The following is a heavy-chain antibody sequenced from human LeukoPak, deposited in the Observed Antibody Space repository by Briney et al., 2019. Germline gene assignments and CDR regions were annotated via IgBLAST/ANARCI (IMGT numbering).Heavy chain of an antibody. CDR1: GGSFSGYY. Sequence: SETLSLTCAVYGGSFSGYYWSWIRQPPGKGLEWIEEVNHSGSTNYNLSLKSRVTISADTSKNQFSLKVTSVTAADTAVYYCARDNLSLSRRTNKRNTLDYGMDVWGQGTTVTVSS. J-gene: IGHJ6*02. V-gene: IGHV4-34*01. D-gene: IGHD1-14*01. CDR2: VNHSGST. CDR3: ARDNLSLSRRTNKRNTLDYGMDV.